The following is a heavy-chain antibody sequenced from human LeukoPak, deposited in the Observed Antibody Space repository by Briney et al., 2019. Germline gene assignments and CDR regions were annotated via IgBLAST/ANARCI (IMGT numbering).Heavy chain of an antibody. V-gene: IGHV3-48*03. Sequence: GGSLRLSCAASGFTFGSYEMNWVRQALGKGLEWVSYISSSGSTIYYADSVKGRLTISRDNAKNSLYLQMNSLRAEDTAVYYCASTRPVVVVAASPERDWFDPWGQGTLVTVSS. CDR3: ASTRPVVVVAASPERDWFDP. CDR2: ISSSGSTI. D-gene: IGHD2-15*01. CDR1: GFTFGSYE. J-gene: IGHJ5*02.